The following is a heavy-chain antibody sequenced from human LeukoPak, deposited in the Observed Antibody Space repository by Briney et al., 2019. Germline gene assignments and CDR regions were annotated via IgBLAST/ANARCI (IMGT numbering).Heavy chain of an antibody. V-gene: IGHV3-23*01. D-gene: IGHD5-18*01. J-gene: IGHJ4*02. CDR1: GFTFSSYA. CDR2: ISGSGGST. Sequence: GGSLRLSCAASGFTFSSYAMSWVRQAPGKGLEWVSAISGSGGSTYYADSVKGRFTISRNNSKNTLYLQMNSLRAEDTAVYYCAKVSRISYGLFDYWGQGTLVTVSS. CDR3: AKVSRISYGLFDY.